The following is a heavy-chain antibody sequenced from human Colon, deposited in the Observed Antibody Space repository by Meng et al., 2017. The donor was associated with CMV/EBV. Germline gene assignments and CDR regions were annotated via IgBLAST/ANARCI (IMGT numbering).Heavy chain of an antibody. D-gene: IGHD6-19*01. J-gene: IGHJ4*02. CDR3: AKDIWIGHRLTGYSSGWDY. V-gene: IGHV3-9*01. CDR2: ISWNGGRV. CDR1: GFTFDDYA. Sequence: GGSLRLSCAASGFTFDDYAMHWVRQGPGKGLEWVSGISWNGGRVGYADSVKGRFTISRDNAKNSLYLQMNSLRAEDTALYYCAKDIWIGHRLTGYSSGWDYWGQGTLVTVSS.